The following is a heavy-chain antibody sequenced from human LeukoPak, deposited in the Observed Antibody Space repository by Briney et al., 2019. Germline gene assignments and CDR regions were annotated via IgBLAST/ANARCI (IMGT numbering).Heavy chain of an antibody. CDR1: GFSFGNYA. Sequence: GGSLRLSCVASGFSFGNYAMNWVRQAPGKGPEWLSYISANGDTIYYADSVKGRFTISRDNGRKSLYLQMNSLRVEDTGIYYCVSAYGGLLDYWGQGTLVTVSS. CDR3: VSAYGGLLDY. V-gene: IGHV3-48*03. CDR2: ISANGDTI. D-gene: IGHD3-16*01. J-gene: IGHJ4*02.